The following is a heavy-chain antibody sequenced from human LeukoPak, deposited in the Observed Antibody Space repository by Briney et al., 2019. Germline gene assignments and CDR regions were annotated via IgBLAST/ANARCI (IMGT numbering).Heavy chain of an antibody. CDR1: GYTFTGYY. J-gene: IGHJ4*02. CDR3: ARGLETAYGY. V-gene: IGHV1-46*01. CDR2: INPSGGST. D-gene: IGHD3-10*01. Sequence: GASVKVSCKASGYTFTGYYMHWVRQAPGQGLEWMGFINPSGGSTTYPQKFQGRVTLTRDTSTSTVYMELSSLKSEDTAVYYCARGLETAYGYWGQGTLVTVSS.